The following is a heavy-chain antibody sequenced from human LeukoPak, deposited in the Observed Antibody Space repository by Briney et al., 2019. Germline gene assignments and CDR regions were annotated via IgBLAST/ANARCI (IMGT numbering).Heavy chain of an antibody. Sequence: PSETLSLTCTVSGGSISSSTYYWGWIRQPPGKGLEWIGNIYYSGSTYYNPSLKSRVTISGDTSKNQFSLKLSSVTAADTAVYYCARHPNRIAAAGTIDYWGQGTLVTVSS. V-gene: IGHV4-39*01. CDR3: ARHPNRIAAAGTIDY. D-gene: IGHD6-13*01. CDR1: GGSISSSTYY. CDR2: IYYSGST. J-gene: IGHJ4*02.